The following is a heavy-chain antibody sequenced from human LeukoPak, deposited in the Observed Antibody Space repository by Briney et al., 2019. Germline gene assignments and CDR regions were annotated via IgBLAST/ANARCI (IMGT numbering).Heavy chain of an antibody. CDR2: INWNGGST. Sequence: GGSLRLSCAASGFTFNNYAMSWVRQAPGKGLEWVSGINWNGGSTGYADSVKGRFTISRDNAKNSLYLQMNSLRAEDTALYYCARDGNYDYVWGSYRNPFDYWGQGTLVTVSS. D-gene: IGHD3-16*02. CDR1: GFTFNNYA. J-gene: IGHJ4*02. CDR3: ARDGNYDYVWGSYRNPFDY. V-gene: IGHV3-20*04.